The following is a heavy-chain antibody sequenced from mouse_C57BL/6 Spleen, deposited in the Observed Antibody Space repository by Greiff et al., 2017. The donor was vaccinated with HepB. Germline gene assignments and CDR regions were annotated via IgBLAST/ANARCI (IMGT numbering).Heavy chain of an antibody. CDR1: GYTFTSYW. CDR2: INPSNGGT. V-gene: IGHV1-53*01. D-gene: IGHD3-2*02. CDR3: ARDGLRQLRLPWFAY. J-gene: IGHJ3*01. Sequence: VQLQQPGTELVKPGASVKLSCKASGYTFTSYWMHWVKQRPGQGLEWIGNINPSNGGTNYNEKFKSKATLTVDKSSSTAYMQLSSLTSEDSAVYYCARDGLRQLRLPWFAYWGQGTLVTVSA.